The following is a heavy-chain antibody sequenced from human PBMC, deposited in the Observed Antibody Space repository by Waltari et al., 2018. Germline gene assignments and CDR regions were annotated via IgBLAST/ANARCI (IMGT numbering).Heavy chain of an antibody. Sequence: QLQLQESGPGLVKPSETLSLTCIVSGGSIISTLYYWGWIRQPPGKGLEWIGSSYYSGSPNYNPSLKSRVTISVDTSKNRFSLKVSSVTAADTALYYCATHSANHDYHYYAMDVWGLGTTVTVSS. J-gene: IGHJ6*02. CDR2: SYYSGSP. CDR1: GGSIISTLYY. CDR3: ATHSANHDYHYYAMDV. D-gene: IGHD2-15*01. V-gene: IGHV4-39*01.